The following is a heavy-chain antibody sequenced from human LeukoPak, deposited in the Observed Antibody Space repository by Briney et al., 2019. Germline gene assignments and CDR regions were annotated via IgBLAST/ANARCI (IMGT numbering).Heavy chain of an antibody. CDR3: ASGSSVDCSRTSCPPTDY. CDR2: ISFDGTNK. J-gene: IGHJ4*02. V-gene: IGHV3-30*02. CDR1: AFTFSSYW. D-gene: IGHD2-2*01. Sequence: GGCLRPSCADSAFTFSSYWMSWVSQPPGKGLEWDAFISFDGTNKYYADSVKGRFTISRDNSKKTLYVQMNSLRGDDTGVYYGASGSSVDCSRTSCPPTDYWGQGTLVTVSS.